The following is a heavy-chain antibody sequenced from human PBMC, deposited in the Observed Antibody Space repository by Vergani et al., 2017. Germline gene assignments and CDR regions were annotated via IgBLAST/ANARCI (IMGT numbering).Heavy chain of an antibody. J-gene: IGHJ4*02. V-gene: IGHV3-23*01. CDR1: GFTFSSYA. D-gene: IGHD6-13*01. Sequence: EVQLLESGGGLVQPGGSLRLSCAASGFTFSSYAMSLVRQAPGKGLEWVSAISGSGGSTYYADSVKGRFTISRDNSKNTLYLQMNSLRAEDTAVYYCAKCHSSSWAYFDYWGQGTLVTVSS. CDR3: AKCHSSSWAYFDY. CDR2: ISGSGGST.